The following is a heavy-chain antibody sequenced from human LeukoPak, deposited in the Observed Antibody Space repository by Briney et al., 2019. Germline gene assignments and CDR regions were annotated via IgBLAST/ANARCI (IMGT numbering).Heavy chain of an antibody. Sequence: PGGSLRLSCAASGFTVSINYMRWVRQAPGEGLEWGSVIYGGGSTYYADSVRGRFTISRDNSKNTLFLQMNSLRAEDTAVYYCARGTDSYYYYMDVWGRGTTVTVSS. CDR2: IYGGGST. D-gene: IGHD2-8*02. CDR3: ARGTDSYYYYMDV. V-gene: IGHV3-53*01. J-gene: IGHJ6*03. CDR1: GFTVSINY.